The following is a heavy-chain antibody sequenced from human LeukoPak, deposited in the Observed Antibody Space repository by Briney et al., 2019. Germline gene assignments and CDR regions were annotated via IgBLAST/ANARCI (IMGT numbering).Heavy chain of an antibody. V-gene: IGHV4-4*07. CDR1: GGSISSYY. CDR2: IYTSGST. J-gene: IGHJ4*02. Sequence: PSGTLSLTCTVSGGSISSYYWSWIRQPAGKGLEWIGRIYTSGSTNYNPSLKSRVTISVDTSKNQFSLKLSSVTAADTAVYYCARDRASSSWYGGYYFDYWGQGTLVTVSS. D-gene: IGHD6-13*01. CDR3: ARDRASSSWYGGYYFDY.